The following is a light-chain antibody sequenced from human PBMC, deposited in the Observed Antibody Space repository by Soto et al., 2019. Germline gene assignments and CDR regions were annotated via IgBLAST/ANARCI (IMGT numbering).Light chain of an antibody. J-gene: IGKJ2*01. CDR2: GAS. Sequence: ETVLTQSPGTLSLSPGERVTLSCRTSQSAPSSNLAWYQQKPGQAPRLLIYGASTRATGIPVRFSGSGSGTEFTLTISSLQSEDFAVYYCLQYNNWPHTFGQGTKLEIK. V-gene: IGKV3D-15*01. CDR3: LQYNNWPHT. CDR1: QSAPSSN.